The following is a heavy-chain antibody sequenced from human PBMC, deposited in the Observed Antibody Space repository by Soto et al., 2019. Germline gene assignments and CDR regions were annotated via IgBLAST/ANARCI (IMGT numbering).Heavy chain of an antibody. J-gene: IGHJ6*02. D-gene: IGHD2-15*01. V-gene: IGHV3-15*07. CDR3: SSGSVEGV. CDR1: GFAFSNTW. Sequence: EVQLVESGGGSVKPGGSLTLSCAASGFAFSNTWMNCVRQAPGKGLEWVGRIKTKMIGERTDYAAPVKGRFSISRDDSKYTLYLQMSSLKFDDTAVYYCSSGSVEGVWGQGTTVTVSS. CDR2: IKTKMIGERT.